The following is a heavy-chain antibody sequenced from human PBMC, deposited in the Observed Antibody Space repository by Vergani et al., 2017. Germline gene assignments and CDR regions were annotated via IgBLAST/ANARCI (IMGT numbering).Heavy chain of an antibody. V-gene: IGHV1-69*12. CDR2: IIPIFGTA. J-gene: IGHJ3*02. CDR3: AGGVCSSTSCYVAGSSAFDI. D-gene: IGHD2-2*01. Sequence: QVQLVQSGAEVMKPGSSVKVSCKASGGTFSSYAISWVRQAPGQGLEWVGGIIPIFGTANYAKTFQGRVTITADESTSTAYMELSSLRSEDTAVYYCAGGVCSSTSCYVAGSSAFDIGGQGTMVTVSS. CDR1: GGTFSSYA.